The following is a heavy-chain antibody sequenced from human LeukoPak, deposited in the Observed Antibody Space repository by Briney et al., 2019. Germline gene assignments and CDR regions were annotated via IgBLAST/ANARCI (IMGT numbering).Heavy chain of an antibody. Sequence: PGRSLRLSCAASGFTFSSYSMNWVRQAPGKGLEWVSSISSSSSYIYYADSVKGRFTISRDNAKNSLYLQMNSLRAEDTAVYYCARDPGGNWNFFDYWGQGTLVTVSS. CDR3: ARDPGGNWNFFDY. V-gene: IGHV3-21*01. CDR1: GFTFSSYS. CDR2: ISSSSSYI. J-gene: IGHJ4*02. D-gene: IGHD1-20*01.